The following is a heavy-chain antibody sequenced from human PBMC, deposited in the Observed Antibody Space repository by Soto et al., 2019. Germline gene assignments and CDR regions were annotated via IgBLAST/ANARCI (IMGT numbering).Heavy chain of an antibody. CDR2: IYPDDSDT. V-gene: IGHV5-51*01. CDR1: GYNFSTYC. D-gene: IGHD5-18*01. J-gene: IGHJ4*02. CDR3: ARQQSAVVTAPSVH. Sequence: GESLRMCCKGSGYNFSTYCIALVLQMPGKGLEWMGIIYPDDSDTIYSPSFKDRVTMSADKSISTAYLQWSSLKASDTALYYCARQQSAVVTAPSVHWGQGTLVTVSS.